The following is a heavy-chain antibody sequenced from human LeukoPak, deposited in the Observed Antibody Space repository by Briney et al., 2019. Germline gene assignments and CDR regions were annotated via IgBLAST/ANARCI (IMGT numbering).Heavy chain of an antibody. CDR1: GYTFTDYY. CDR3: ARAGPRWGAVAGTGYFQH. D-gene: IGHD6-19*01. J-gene: IGHJ1*01. V-gene: IGHV1-2*02. CDR2: ISPDSGGT. Sequence: ASVKVSCKASGYTFTDYYMHWVRQAPGQGLEWMGWISPDSGGTNYAQKFQGRVTMTRDTSISTAYMDLSSLRSDDTAVYYCARAGPRWGAVAGTGYFQHWGQGTLVTLSS.